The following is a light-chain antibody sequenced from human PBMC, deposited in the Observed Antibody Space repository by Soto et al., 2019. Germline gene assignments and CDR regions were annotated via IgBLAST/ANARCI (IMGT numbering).Light chain of an antibody. CDR3: QQYGSSPGT. CDR2: GAS. J-gene: IGKJ1*01. V-gene: IGKV3-20*01. Sequence: VLKQSPGTLSLKQGERATLSCRASQSVTSNYLAWYQQKPGQAPRLLVFGASIRDTGIPDRFSGSGSGTDFTLTISRLESEDFAVYYCQQYGSSPGTFGQGTIVDI. CDR1: QSVTSNY.